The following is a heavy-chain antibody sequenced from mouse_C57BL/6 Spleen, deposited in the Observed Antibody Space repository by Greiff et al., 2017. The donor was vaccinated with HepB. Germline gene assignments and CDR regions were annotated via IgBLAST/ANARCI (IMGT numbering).Heavy chain of an antibody. CDR2: ISYSGST. CDR1: GYSITSGYD. D-gene: IGHD2-3*01. CDR3: ARARGYYPFDY. Sequence: VQLKESGPGMVKPSQSLSLTCTVTGYSITSGYDWHWIRHFPGNKLEWMGYISYSGSTNYNPSLKSRISITHDTSKNHFFLKLNSVTTEDTATYYCARARGYYPFDYWGQGTTLTVSS. J-gene: IGHJ2*01. V-gene: IGHV3-1*01.